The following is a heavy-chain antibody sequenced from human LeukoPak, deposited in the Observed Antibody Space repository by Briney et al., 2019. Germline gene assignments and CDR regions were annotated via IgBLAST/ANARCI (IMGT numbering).Heavy chain of an antibody. Sequence: SETLSLTCTVSGGSISSYYWSWIRQPPGKGLEWIGYIYYSGSTNYNPSLKSRVTISVDTSKNQFSLKLCSVTAADTAVYYCASTPILTGYYTNYYFDYWGQGTLVTVSS. D-gene: IGHD3-9*01. CDR3: ASTPILTGYYTNYYFDY. J-gene: IGHJ4*02. CDR1: GGSISSYY. V-gene: IGHV4-59*01. CDR2: IYYSGST.